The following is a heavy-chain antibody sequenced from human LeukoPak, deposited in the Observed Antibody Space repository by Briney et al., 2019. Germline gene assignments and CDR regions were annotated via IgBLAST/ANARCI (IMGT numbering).Heavy chain of an antibody. CDR1: GFTFSSYW. CDR2: IKQDGSEK. V-gene: IGHV3-7*01. CDR3: ARDYDFWSGPGYGIDV. Sequence: PGGSLRLSCAASGFTFSSYWMSWVRQAPGKGLEWVANIKQDGSEKYYVDSVKGRFTISRDNAKNSLYLQMNSLRAEDTAVYYCARDYDFWSGPGYGIDVWGQGTTVTVSS. J-gene: IGHJ6*02. D-gene: IGHD3-3*01.